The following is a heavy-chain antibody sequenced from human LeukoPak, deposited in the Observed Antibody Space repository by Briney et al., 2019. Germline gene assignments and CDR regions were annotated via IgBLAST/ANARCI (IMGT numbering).Heavy chain of an antibody. D-gene: IGHD1-1*01. V-gene: IGHV1-8*01. Sequence: ASVKVSCKTSGYPFTTWEINWVRQAAGQGLEWMGWVHPNSGNTAYAQKCQGRVTMTRDTSISTAYMELSGLRFDDTALSFCARGPRNAPWGQGTLVTVSS. CDR3: ARGPRNAP. J-gene: IGHJ5*02. CDR2: VHPNSGNT. CDR1: GYPFTTWE.